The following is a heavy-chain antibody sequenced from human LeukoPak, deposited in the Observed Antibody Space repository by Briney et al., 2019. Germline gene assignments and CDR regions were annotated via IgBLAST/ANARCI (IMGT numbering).Heavy chain of an antibody. Sequence: SQTLSLTCTVSGGSISSGDYYWSWICQPPGKGLEWIGYIYYSGSTYYNPSLKSRVTISVDTSKNQFSLKLSSVTAADTAVYHCARGDIVVVPAARIWFDPWGQGTLVTVSS. CDR3: ARGDIVVVPAARIWFDP. CDR1: GGSISSGDYY. J-gene: IGHJ5*02. CDR2: IYYSGST. V-gene: IGHV4-30-4*01. D-gene: IGHD2-2*01.